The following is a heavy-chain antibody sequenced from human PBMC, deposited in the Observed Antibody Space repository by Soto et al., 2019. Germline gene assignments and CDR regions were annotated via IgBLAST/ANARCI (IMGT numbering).Heavy chain of an antibody. CDR3: ARAWVRYCSSVSCPGDY. J-gene: IGHJ4*02. D-gene: IGHD2-2*01. V-gene: IGHV1-46*01. CDR1: GYTFTGLY. Sequence: QVQLVQSGAEVKKPGASVKVSCQASGYTFTGLYMHWVRQAPGQGLEWMGIISPSDGSTSYAQNFQGRVTMTRDTSTSTAYMELSSLRSEDTPVYYCARAWVRYCSSVSCPGDYWGQGTLVTVSS. CDR2: ISPSDGST.